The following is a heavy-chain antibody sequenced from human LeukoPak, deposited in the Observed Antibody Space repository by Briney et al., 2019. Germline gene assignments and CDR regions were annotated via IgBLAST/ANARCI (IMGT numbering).Heavy chain of an antibody. J-gene: IGHJ4*02. CDR3: AKDGSSSAFDY. CDR2: ISYEESNK. V-gene: IGHV3-30*18. CDR1: GFTFSSYG. D-gene: IGHD6-13*01. Sequence: PGGSLRLSCAAPGFTFSSYGMPWVRQATGKGLERVAVISYEESNKYYADSVKGRFTISRDNSKNALYLQMNSLRAEDTAVYDCAKDGSSSAFDYWGQGTLVTVSS.